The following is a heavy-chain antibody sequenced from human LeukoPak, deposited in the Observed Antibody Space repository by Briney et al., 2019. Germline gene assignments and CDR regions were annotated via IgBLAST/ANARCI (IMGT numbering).Heavy chain of an antibody. CDR3: ARSEQLAPRYYYYYMDV. CDR2: IYTSGSI. D-gene: IGHD6-6*01. V-gene: IGHV4-4*07. CDR1: GGSISSYY. J-gene: IGHJ6*03. Sequence: PSETLSLTCTVSGGSISSYYWSWIRQPAGKGLEWIGRIYTSGSINYNPSLKSRVTMSVDTSKNQFSLKLSSVTAAGTAVYYCARSEQLAPRYYYYYMDVWGKGTTVTVSS.